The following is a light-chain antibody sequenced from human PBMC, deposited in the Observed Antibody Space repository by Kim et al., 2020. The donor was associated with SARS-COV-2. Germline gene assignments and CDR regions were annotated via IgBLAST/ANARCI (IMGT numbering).Light chain of an antibody. Sequence: DIQISQSPSSLHASIGDTVTITCQASQDIHDFLSWFQQKPGRAPKLLIYDASHLEPGVPSRFSGSGSGTHFIFNISILQPEDTATYFCQQYESLPLIFGQGTRLEIK. CDR2: DAS. V-gene: IGKV1-33*01. J-gene: IGKJ5*01. CDR1: QDIHDF. CDR3: QQYESLPLI.